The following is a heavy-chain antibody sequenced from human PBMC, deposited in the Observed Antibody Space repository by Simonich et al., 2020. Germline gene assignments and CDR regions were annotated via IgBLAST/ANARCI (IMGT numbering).Heavy chain of an antibody. CDR3: ARDQGGRAAAATDY. V-gene: IGHV1-18*01. CDR1: GYTFTSYG. CDR2: ISAYNVNQ. D-gene: IGHD6-13*01. Sequence: QVQLVQSGAEVKKPGASVKVSCKASGYTFTSYGISWVRQAPGQGLEWMGWISAYNVNQNYEQKLQGRVTMTTDTSTSTAYRELRSLRADDTAVYYCARDQGGRAAAATDYWGQGTLVTVSS. J-gene: IGHJ4*02.